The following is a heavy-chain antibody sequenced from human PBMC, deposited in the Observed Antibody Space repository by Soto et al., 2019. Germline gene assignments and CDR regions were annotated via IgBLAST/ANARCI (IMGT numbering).Heavy chain of an antibody. J-gene: IGHJ5*02. CDR3: AREGNDYLVCFDP. V-gene: IGHV4-59*01. CDR2: IYYSGST. CDR1: GGSISSYY. D-gene: IGHD4-17*01. Sequence: PSETLSLTCTVSGGSISSYYWSWIRQPPGKGLEWIGYIYYSGSTNYNPSLKSRVTISVDTSKNQFSLKLSSVTAADTAVYYCAREGNDYLVCFDPWGQGTLVTVSS.